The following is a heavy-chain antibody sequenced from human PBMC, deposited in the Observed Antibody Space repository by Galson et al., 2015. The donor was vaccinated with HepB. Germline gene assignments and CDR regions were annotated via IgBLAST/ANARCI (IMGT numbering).Heavy chain of an antibody. CDR3: ARGYCSGGSCSRSDAFDI. Sequence: SVKVSCKASGYTFTNYAMNWMRQAPGQGLEWMGWINTNTGNPTYAQGFTGRFVFSLDTSVSTAYLQISSLKAEDTAVYYCARGYCSGGSCSRSDAFDIWGQGTMVTVSS. CDR2: INTNTGNP. V-gene: IGHV7-4-1*02. J-gene: IGHJ3*02. D-gene: IGHD2-15*01. CDR1: GYTFTNYA.